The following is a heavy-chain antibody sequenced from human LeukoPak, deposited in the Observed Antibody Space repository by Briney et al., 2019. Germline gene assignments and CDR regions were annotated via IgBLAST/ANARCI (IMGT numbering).Heavy chain of an antibody. V-gene: IGHV1-3*01. D-gene: IGHD2-2*01. CDR3: ARDPRPSPTYYFDY. Sequence: GASVKVSCKASGYTFTSYAMHWVRQAPGQRLEWMGWINAGNGNTKYSQKFQGRVTITRDTSASTAYMELSSLRSEDTAVYYCARDPRPSPTYYFDYWGQRTLVTVSS. CDR2: INAGNGNT. CDR1: GYTFTSYA. J-gene: IGHJ4*02.